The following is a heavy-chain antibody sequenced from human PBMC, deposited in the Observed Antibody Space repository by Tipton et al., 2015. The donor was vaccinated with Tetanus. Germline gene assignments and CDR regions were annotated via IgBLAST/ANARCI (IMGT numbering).Heavy chain of an antibody. CDR3: ARERHRDY. Sequence: QLVQSGAEVKKPGASVKVSCKASGYTFTDYYMHWVRQAPGQGLEGMGWINHNSGATNYAQKFQGRVNMTRDTSISTAYMELSSLKSDDTAVYYCARERHRDYWGQGTLVIVSS. V-gene: IGHV1-2*02. D-gene: IGHD1-1*01. CDR2: INHNSGAT. CDR1: GYTFTDYY. J-gene: IGHJ4*02.